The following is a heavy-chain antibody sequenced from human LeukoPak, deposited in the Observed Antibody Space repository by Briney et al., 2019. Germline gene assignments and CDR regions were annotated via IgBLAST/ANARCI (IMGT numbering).Heavy chain of an antibody. CDR1: GFAFSFYA. CDR2: ISSSRNTI. J-gene: IGHJ4*02. V-gene: IGHV3-48*02. D-gene: IGHD6-13*01. Sequence: PGGSLRLSCAASGFAFSFYAMSWLRQPPGKGLEWVSYISSSRNTIYYADSVKGRFTISRDNAKNSLYLQMNSLRDEDTAVYYCARDQAAAGDYWGQGTLVTVSS. CDR3: ARDQAAAGDY.